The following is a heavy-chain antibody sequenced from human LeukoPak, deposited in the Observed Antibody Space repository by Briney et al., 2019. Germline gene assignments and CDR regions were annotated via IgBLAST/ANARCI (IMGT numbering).Heavy chain of an antibody. Sequence: GGSLRLSCAASGFTFSRYGMHWVRQAPGKGLEWVAVISYDGSNKYYADSVKGRFTISRDNSKNTLYLQMNSLRAEDTAVYYCAKDLYRSGGSCYSGLYYYYYMDVWGKGTTVTVSS. CDR1: GFTFSRYG. J-gene: IGHJ6*03. V-gene: IGHV3-30*18. CDR3: AKDLYRSGGSCYSGLYYYYYMDV. D-gene: IGHD2-15*01. CDR2: ISYDGSNK.